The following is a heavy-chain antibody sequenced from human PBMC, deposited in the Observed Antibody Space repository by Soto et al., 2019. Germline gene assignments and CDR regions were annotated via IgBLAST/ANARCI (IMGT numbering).Heavy chain of an antibody. CDR3: AKTTWLTDNY. CDR1: GGSFSGYY. CDR2: INHSGST. J-gene: IGHJ4*02. Sequence: PSETLSLTCAVYGGSFSGYYWSWIRQPPGKGLEWIGEINHSGSTNYNPSLKSRVTISVDTSKNQFSLKLSSVTAADTAVYYCAKTTWLTDNYWGQGTLVTVSS. D-gene: IGHD5-12*01. V-gene: IGHV4-34*01.